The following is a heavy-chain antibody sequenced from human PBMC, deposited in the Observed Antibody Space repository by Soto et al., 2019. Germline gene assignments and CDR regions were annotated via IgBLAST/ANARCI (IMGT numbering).Heavy chain of an antibody. V-gene: IGHV3-33*01. CDR1: GFTFSSYG. J-gene: IGHJ4*02. D-gene: IGHD2-21*02. CDR2: IWYDGSNK. CDR3: ARDTLLSLVY. Sequence: QVQLVESGGGVVQPGRSLRLSCAGSGFTFSSYGRHWVRQAPGKGLEWVAVIWYDGSNKYYADSVKGRFTISRDNSKNTLYLQMKSLRAEDTAVYYCARDTLLSLVYWGQGTLLTVSS.